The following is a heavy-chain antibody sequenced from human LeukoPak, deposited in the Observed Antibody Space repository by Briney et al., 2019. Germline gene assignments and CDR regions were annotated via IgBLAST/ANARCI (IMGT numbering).Heavy chain of an antibody. CDR2: ISGTSTST. V-gene: IGHV3-23*01. CDR1: GLTFSNYA. Sequence: GGSLRLSCAASGLTFSNYAMSWVRQAPGKGLEWVSAISGTSTSTYYSDSVKGRFTISRDNSQNTLFLQMNSLEAGDTAVYYCAKGAEVAPTLYFQHWGQGTLVSVSS. D-gene: IGHD2-15*01. CDR3: AKGAEVAPTLYFQH. J-gene: IGHJ1*01.